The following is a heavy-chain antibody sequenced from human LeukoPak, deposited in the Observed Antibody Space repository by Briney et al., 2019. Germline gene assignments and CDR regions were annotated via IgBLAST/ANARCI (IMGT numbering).Heavy chain of an antibody. Sequence: GGSLRLSCAATGSTLSSYSMNWVRQARGKGLEWVSHISISGSTIHYADSVRGRFTISRDSAKNSLYLQMNSLRADDTTVYYCSTAKFDYWGQGTLLTVSS. V-gene: IGHV3-48*01. CDR1: GSTLSSYS. CDR3: STAKFDY. J-gene: IGHJ4*02. CDR2: ISISGSTI.